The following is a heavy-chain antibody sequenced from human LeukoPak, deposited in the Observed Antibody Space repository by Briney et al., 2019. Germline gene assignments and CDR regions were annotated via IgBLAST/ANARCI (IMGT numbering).Heavy chain of an antibody. CDR3: ARGRYYDTSGYYLDY. CDR2: IYYSGST. V-gene: IGHV4-59*01. J-gene: IGHJ4*02. CDR1: GGSISSYY. Sequence: SETLSLTCTVSGGSISSYYWSWIRQPPGKGLEWIGYIYYSGSTNYNPSLKSRVTISVDTSKNQFSMKLSSVTAADTDVYYCARGRYYDTSGYYLDYWGQGTLVTVSS. D-gene: IGHD3-22*01.